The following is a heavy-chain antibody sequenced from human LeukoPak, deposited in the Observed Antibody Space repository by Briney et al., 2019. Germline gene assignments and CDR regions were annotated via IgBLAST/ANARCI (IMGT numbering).Heavy chain of an antibody. CDR2: MSNTGST. CDR1: GGPISSYY. Sequence: SETLSLTCTVSGGPISSYYWNWIRQPPGKGLEWVGYMSNTGSTNYSPSLKSRVTISVDTSKNQFSLKLSSVTAADTAVYYCARGSEYSSSWRDNWFDPWGQGTLVTVSS. D-gene: IGHD6-13*01. J-gene: IGHJ5*02. V-gene: IGHV4-59*01. CDR3: ARGSEYSSSWRDNWFDP.